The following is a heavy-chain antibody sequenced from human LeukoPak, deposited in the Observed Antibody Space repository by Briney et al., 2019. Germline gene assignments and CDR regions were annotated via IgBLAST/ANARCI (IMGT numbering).Heavy chain of an antibody. J-gene: IGHJ6*02. CDR1: GFSLSGYW. Sequence: GGSLRLSCVASGFSLSGYWMYWVRQAPGKGLMYISRNNGDGSTTNYADVVKGRFTISRDNSKNTLYLQMNSLRAEDTAVYYCASDRVYSSSSGHYYYGMDVWGQGTTVTVSS. CDR2: NNGDGSTT. V-gene: IGHV3-74*01. CDR3: ASDRVYSSSSGHYYYGMDV. D-gene: IGHD6-6*01.